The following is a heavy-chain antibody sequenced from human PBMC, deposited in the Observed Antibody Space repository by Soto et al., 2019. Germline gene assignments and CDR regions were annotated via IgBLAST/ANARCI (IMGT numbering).Heavy chain of an antibody. D-gene: IGHD6-6*01. CDR1: GYTFTGYY. CDR2: INPNSGGT. Sequence: GASVKVSCKASGYTFTGYYMHWVRQAPGQGLEWMGWINPNSGGTNYAQKFQGRVTMTRDTSISTAYMELSRLRSDDTAVYYCARSGIAARRGYNWIDSWGQGTLVTVSS. J-gene: IGHJ5*01. CDR3: ARSGIAARRGYNWIDS. V-gene: IGHV1-2*02.